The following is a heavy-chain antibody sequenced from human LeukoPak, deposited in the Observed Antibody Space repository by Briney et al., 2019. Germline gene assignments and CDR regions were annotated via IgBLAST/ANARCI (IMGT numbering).Heavy chain of an antibody. V-gene: IGHV3-48*03. CDR3: AELGITMIGGV. CDR1: GFTFSSYE. D-gene: IGHD3-10*02. Sequence: HPGGSLRLSCAASGFTFSSYEMNWVRQAPGKGLEWVSYISSSGSTIYYADSVKGRFTISRDNAKNSLYLQMDSLRAEDTAVYYCAELGITMIGGVWGKGTTVTISS. J-gene: IGHJ6*04. CDR2: ISSSGSTI.